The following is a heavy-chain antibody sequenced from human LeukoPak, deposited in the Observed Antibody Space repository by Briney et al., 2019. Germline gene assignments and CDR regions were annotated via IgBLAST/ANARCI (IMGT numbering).Heavy chain of an antibody. V-gene: IGHV3-7*01. J-gene: IGHJ3*02. CDR1: GFIFSNYW. D-gene: IGHD3-9*01. CDR3: ANEPPWGDIPDSWDAFDI. CDR2: INQRGSEK. Sequence: PGGSLRLSCAASGFIFSNYWMAWVRQGPGEGPEWVANINQRGSEKYYVDSVRGRFTISRDNAKNSLDLQMNSLRAEDTAVYYCANEPPWGDIPDSWDAFDIWGQGTMVTVSS.